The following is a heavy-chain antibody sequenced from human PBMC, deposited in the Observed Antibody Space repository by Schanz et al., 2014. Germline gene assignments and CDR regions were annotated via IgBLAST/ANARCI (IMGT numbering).Heavy chain of an antibody. CDR2: ISDSGDTA. V-gene: IGHV3-23*01. CDR1: GFTFSSYA. CDR3: AASSGWHPSTDY. J-gene: IGHJ4*02. D-gene: IGHD6-19*01. Sequence: EVQLLESGGGLVQPGGSLRLSCAASGFTFSSYAMSWVRQAPGKGLEWVSLISDSGDTAYYADSVKGRFTISRDNAKSSLYLQMNSLRVEDTAVYYCAASSGWHPSTDYWGQGTLVTASS.